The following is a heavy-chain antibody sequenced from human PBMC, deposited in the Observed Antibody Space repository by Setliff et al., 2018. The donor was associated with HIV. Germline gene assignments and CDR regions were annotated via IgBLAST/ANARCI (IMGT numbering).Heavy chain of an antibody. CDR1: GGSFSDYY. V-gene: IGHV4-34*01. Sequence: PSETLSLTCAVYGGSFSDYYWSWIRQPPGKGLEWIGEINHSGSTNYNPSLKSRVTISTDTSKNQFSLRLNSVTAADTAVYYCARVRLRVPPSIFDYWGQGALVTVSS. J-gene: IGHJ4*02. CDR3: ARVRLRVPPSIFDY. D-gene: IGHD2-2*01. CDR2: INHSGST.